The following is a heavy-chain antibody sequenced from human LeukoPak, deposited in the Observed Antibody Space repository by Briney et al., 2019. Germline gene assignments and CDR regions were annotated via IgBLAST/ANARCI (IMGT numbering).Heavy chain of an antibody. CDR3: ARAAPRPGGSYYHEVFVI. CDR1: GFTFSSYA. D-gene: IGHD1-26*01. V-gene: IGHV3-33*08. CDR2: IWYDGSNK. J-gene: IGHJ3*02. Sequence: TGGSLRLSCAASGFTFSSYAMSWVRQAPGKGLEWVAVIWYDGSNKYYADSVKGRFTISRDNSKNTLYLQMNSLRAEDTAVYYCARAAPRPGGSYYHEVFVIGGQGKMVPFS.